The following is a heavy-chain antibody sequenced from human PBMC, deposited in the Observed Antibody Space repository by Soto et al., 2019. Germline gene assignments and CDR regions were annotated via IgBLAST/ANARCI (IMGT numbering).Heavy chain of an antibody. CDR2: ISSNGVGT. D-gene: IGHD6-6*01. V-gene: IGHV3-64*01. CDR1: GVTLSGYS. J-gene: IGHJ6*03. CDR3: ARRARPDFYYMDV. Sequence: GGSLRLSCAASGVTLSGYSMDWVRQAPGKGLEYVSGISSNGVGTYYANSVQGRLTISRDNSKNTVYLQMGSLRPEDMAVYYCARRARPDFYYMDVWGKGTTVTVSS.